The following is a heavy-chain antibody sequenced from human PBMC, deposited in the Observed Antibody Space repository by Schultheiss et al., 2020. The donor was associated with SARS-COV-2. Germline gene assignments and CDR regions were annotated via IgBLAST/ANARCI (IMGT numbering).Heavy chain of an antibody. Sequence: SQTLSLTCTVSGYSISSGYYWGWIRQPPGKGLEWIGSIYHSGSTYYNPSLKSRVTISVDTSKNQFSLKLSSVTAADTAVYYCARLMVDTAINWFDPWGQGTLVTVSS. CDR3: ARLMVDTAINWFDP. CDR2: IYHSGST. CDR1: GYSISSGYY. V-gene: IGHV4-38-2*02. D-gene: IGHD5-18*01. J-gene: IGHJ5*02.